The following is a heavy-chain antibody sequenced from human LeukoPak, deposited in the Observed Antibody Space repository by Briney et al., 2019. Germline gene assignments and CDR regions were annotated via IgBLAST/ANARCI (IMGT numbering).Heavy chain of an antibody. D-gene: IGHD3-10*01. J-gene: IGHJ6*03. CDR3: ARHYYGSGRPRGDYYYYMDV. CDR2: IYPGDSDT. Sequence: GESLQISCKGSGYIFTSYWIGWVRQLPGKGLEWMGIIYPGDSDTRYSPSFQGQVTISADKSISTAYLQWSSLKASDTAMYYCARHYYGSGRPRGDYYYYMDVWGKGTTVTVSS. V-gene: IGHV5-51*01. CDR1: GYIFTSYW.